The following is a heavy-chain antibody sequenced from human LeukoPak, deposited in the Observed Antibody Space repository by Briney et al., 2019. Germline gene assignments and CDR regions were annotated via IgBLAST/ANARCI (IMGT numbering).Heavy chain of an antibody. J-gene: IGHJ4*02. CDR2: MNPNSGNT. V-gene: IGHV1-8*01. D-gene: IGHD4-17*01. Sequence: ASVKVSCKASGYTFTSYDINWVRQATGQGLEWMGWMNPNSGNTGYAQKFQGKATMTRNTSISTAYMELSSLRSEDTAVYYCARHGLDYGDSYWGQGTLVTVSS. CDR1: GYTFTSYD. CDR3: ARHGLDYGDSY.